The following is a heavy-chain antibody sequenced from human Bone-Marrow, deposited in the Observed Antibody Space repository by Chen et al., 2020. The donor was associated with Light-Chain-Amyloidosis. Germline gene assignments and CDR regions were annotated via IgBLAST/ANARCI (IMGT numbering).Heavy chain of an antibody. V-gene: IGHV5-51*01. CDR3: ARRRDGYNFDY. CDR1: GYTFPNYW. Sequence: EVQLEQSGPEVKKPGESLKISCKGSGYTFPNYWIGWVRQMPGKGLEWMGVIYPDDSGARYSPSFEGQGHIAADKSITTAYLQWRGLKASDTAMYYCARRRDGYNFDYWGQGTLVTVSS. CDR2: IYPDDSGA. J-gene: IGHJ4*02. D-gene: IGHD5-12*01.